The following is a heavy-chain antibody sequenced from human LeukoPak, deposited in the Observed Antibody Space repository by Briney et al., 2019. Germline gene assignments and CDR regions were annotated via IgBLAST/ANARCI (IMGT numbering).Heavy chain of an antibody. V-gene: IGHV5-51*01. CDR2: IYPGDSDT. CDR1: GYSFTSYW. J-gene: IGHJ6*02. D-gene: IGHD6-13*01. Sequence: GESLKISCKGSGYSFTSYWIGGVRQLPGKGLEWMGIIYPGDSDTRYSPSFQGQVTISADKSISTAYLQWSSLKASDTAMYYCARRGSSWSYGMDVWGQGTTVTVSS. CDR3: ARRGSSWSYGMDV.